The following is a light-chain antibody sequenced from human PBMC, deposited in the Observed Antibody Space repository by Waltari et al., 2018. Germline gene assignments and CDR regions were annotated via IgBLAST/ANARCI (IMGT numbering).Light chain of an antibody. CDR3: CSYAGNSIYV. CDR1: SSDIGRYDL. Sequence: QSALTQPASVSGSPGQSITISCTGTSSDIGRYDLVSWYQHHPGKAPKLMIFEVSQRPSGVSKRSAGSKSGNTASLTILGLQAEDEADYHCCSYAGNSIYVFGTGTKVTVL. V-gene: IGLV2-23*02. J-gene: IGLJ1*01. CDR2: EVS.